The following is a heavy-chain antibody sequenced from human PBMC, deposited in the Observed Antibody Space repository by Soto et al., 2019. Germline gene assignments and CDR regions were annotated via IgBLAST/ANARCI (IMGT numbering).Heavy chain of an antibody. Sequence: EVQLVESGGGLVQPGGSLRLSCAASGFSVSGNYNNWVRQAPGKGLEWVSVIYLHGSTFYSDSVRGRFTISRDSSKNTVYLEMDSLRAEDTAVYYCARFACSGGGCYPDWYFDLWGRGTLVTVSS. D-gene: IGHD2-15*01. CDR2: IYLHGST. CDR1: GFSVSGNY. CDR3: ARFACSGGGCYPDWYFDL. V-gene: IGHV3-53*01. J-gene: IGHJ2*01.